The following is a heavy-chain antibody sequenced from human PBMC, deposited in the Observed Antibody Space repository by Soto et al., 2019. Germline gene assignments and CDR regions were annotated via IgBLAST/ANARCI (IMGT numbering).Heavy chain of an antibody. V-gene: IGHV3-30*03. CDR1: GFTFSSYG. CDR3: TPTRGYSDGYLGY. CDR2: ISYDGSNK. D-gene: IGHD5-18*01. J-gene: IGHJ4*02. Sequence: QVQLVESGGGVAQPGRSLRLSCAASGFTFSSYGMHWVRQAPGKGLEWVAVISYDGSNKYYADSVKDRFTISRDNSKNTLYLQMNSLRAEDTAVYYCTPTRGYSDGYLGYWGQGTMVTVSS.